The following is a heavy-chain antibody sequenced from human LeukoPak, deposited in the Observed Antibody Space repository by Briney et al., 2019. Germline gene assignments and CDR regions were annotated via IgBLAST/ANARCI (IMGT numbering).Heavy chain of an antibody. CDR2: IYYSGST. Sequence: SETLSLTCTVSGGSISSYYWSWIRQPPGKGLEWIGYIYYSGSTNYNPSLKRRVIISVDTSKNQFSLKLSCVTAADTAVYYCARGGRVTVTNAEYFQHWGQGTLVTVSS. V-gene: IGHV4-59*01. CDR3: ARGGRVTVTNAEYFQH. CDR1: GGSISSYY. J-gene: IGHJ1*01. D-gene: IGHD4-17*01.